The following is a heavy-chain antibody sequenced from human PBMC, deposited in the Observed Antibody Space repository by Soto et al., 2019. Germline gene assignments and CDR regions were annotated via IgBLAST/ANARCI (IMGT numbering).Heavy chain of an antibody. D-gene: IGHD3-3*01. CDR2: ISGSDSKT. V-gene: IGHV3-23*04. CDR3: AKWSYLDY. CDR1: GFSFASFA. Sequence: DVRLAESGGXXVQPGGSLRLSCTTSGFSFASFAMTWVRQAPGKGLEWGATISGSDSKTYYADSVKGRFSISRDTSRNTLYLQMNSLRADDTAIYYCAKWSYLDYWGQGTRVTVSS. J-gene: IGHJ4*02.